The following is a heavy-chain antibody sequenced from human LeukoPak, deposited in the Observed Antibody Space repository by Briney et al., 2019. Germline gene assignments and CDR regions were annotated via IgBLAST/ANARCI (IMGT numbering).Heavy chain of an antibody. CDR1: GYRFTSYW. D-gene: IGHD3-3*01. CDR2: IYPGDSDT. CDR3: ARKAVDDFWSGYLYNWFDP. V-gene: IGHV5-51*01. Sequence: GESLQISCKGSGYRFTSYWIGWVRPMPGKGLEWMGIIYPGDSDTRYSPSFQGQVTISADKSISTAYLQWSSLKASDTAMYYCARKAVDDFWSGYLYNWFDPWGQGTLVTVSS. J-gene: IGHJ5*02.